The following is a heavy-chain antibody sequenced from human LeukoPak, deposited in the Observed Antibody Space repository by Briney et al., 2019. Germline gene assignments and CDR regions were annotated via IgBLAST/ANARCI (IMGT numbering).Heavy chain of an antibody. CDR3: ARSGSWNNAFDI. J-gene: IGHJ3*02. Sequence: GGSLRLSCAASGFTFSSYSMNWVRQAPGKGLEWVSSISSSSSYIYYADSVKGRFTISRDNAKNSLYLQMNSLRAEDTAVYYRARSGSWNNAFDIWGQGTMVTVSS. CDR1: GFTFSSYS. V-gene: IGHV3-21*01. CDR2: ISSSSSYI. D-gene: IGHD1-26*01.